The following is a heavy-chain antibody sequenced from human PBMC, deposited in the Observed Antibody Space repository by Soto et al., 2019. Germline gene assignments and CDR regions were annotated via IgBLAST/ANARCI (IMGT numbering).Heavy chain of an antibody. V-gene: IGHV4-39*02. CDR2: IYYDGST. CDR1: AGSISNRNYY. J-gene: IGHJ4*02. Sequence: ETLSLTCSVSAGSISNRNYYWAWVRQPPGKGLEWIGNIYYDGSTYYHPSFRGRLTISVDTSKNHFSLKLGSLTAADTAIYSCASFQVPGNFDYWGQGTLVTVSS. CDR3: ASFQVPGNFDY.